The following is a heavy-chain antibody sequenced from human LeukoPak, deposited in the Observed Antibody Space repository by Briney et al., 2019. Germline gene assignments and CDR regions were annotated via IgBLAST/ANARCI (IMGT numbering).Heavy chain of an antibody. CDR2: ISGSGGST. V-gene: IGHV3-23*01. CDR1: GFTFSSYA. CDR3: ARVSGLPAFYI. D-gene: IGHD2-15*01. J-gene: IGHJ3*02. Sequence: LPGGSLRLSCAASGFTFSSYAMSWVRQAPGKGLEWVSAISGSGGSTYYADSVKGRFTISRGNSKNTLYLQMNSLRAEDTALFSCARVSGLPAFYIWGQGTMVTVCS.